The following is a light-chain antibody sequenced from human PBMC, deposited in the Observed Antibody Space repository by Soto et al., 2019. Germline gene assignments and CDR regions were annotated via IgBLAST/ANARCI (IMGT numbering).Light chain of an antibody. V-gene: IGKV3-20*01. J-gene: IGKJ1*01. Sequence: EIVLTQSPGTLSLSPGERATLSCRASQSVSSSYLAWYQQKPGQAPRLLIYGASSRATGIPDRFSGSGSGTDFTLTISRLEPEDFAVYSCRQYVGQPWPFGQGTKVEIK. CDR3: RQYVGQPWP. CDR2: GAS. CDR1: QSVSSSY.